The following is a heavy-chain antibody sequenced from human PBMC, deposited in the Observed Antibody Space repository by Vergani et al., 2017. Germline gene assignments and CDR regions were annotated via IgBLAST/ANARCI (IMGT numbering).Heavy chain of an antibody. D-gene: IGHD3-22*01. Sequence: QLQLQESGPGLVKPSETLSLTCAVSGYSISSGYYWGWIRQPPGKGLEWIGSIYHSGTTYYNPSLKSRVAISVDTSKRRLSLKVKSVTAADTALYYCARRWVEYDTSGEHYFDSWGQGTLVTVSS. CDR2: IYHSGTT. V-gene: IGHV4-38-2*01. CDR3: ARRWVEYDTSGEHYFDS. J-gene: IGHJ4*02. CDR1: GYSISSGYY.